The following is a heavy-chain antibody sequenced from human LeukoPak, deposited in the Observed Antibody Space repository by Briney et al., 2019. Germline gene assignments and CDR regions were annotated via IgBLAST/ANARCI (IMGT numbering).Heavy chain of an antibody. Sequence: PSQTLSLTCTVSGGSISSGDYYWSWIRQPPGKGLEWIGHIYYSGSAYYNPSLKSRVTISVDTSKNQFSLKLSSVTAADTALYSCARVTRLRTYYFDYWGQGTLVTVSS. CDR1: GGSISSGDYY. J-gene: IGHJ4*02. CDR3: ARVTRLRTYYFDY. CDR2: IYYSGSA. V-gene: IGHV4-30-4*01.